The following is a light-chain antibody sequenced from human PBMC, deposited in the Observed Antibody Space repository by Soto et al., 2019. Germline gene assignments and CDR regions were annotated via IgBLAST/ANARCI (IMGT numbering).Light chain of an antibody. CDR3: QQYNSYST. V-gene: IGKV1-5*03. CDR2: KAS. J-gene: IGKJ1*01. Sequence: DIQMSPSPSTLSASVGDRVTITFRASQSISSWLAWYQQKPGKAPKLQIYKASNLEGGVPSRFSGSGSGTEFTLTISSLQPDDFATYYCQQYNSYSTFGQGTKVDIK. CDR1: QSISSW.